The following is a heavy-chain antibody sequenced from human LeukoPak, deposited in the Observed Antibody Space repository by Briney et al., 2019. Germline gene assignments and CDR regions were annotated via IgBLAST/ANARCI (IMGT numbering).Heavy chain of an antibody. CDR1: GFTFSSYG. Sequence: PGGSLRLSCAASGFTFSSYGMHWVRQAPGKGLEWVAVISYDGSNKYYADSVKGRFTISRDNSKNTLYLQMNSLRAEDTAVYYCAKWWGSGWYFRHYFDYWGQGTLVTVSS. J-gene: IGHJ4*02. D-gene: IGHD6-19*01. V-gene: IGHV3-30*18. CDR3: AKWWGSGWYFRHYFDY. CDR2: ISYDGSNK.